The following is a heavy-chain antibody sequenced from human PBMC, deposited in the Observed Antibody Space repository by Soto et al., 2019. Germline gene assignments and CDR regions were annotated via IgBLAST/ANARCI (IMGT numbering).Heavy chain of an antibody. D-gene: IGHD3-9*01. CDR2: IIPIFGTA. CDR1: GGTFSSYA. V-gene: IGHV1-69*13. Sequence: SVKVSCKASGGTFSSYAISWVRQAPGQGLEWMGGIIPIFGTANYAQKFQGRVTITADESTSTAYMELSSLRSEDTAVYYCAIPNILTGPLVDQRAPWFDPWGQGTLVTVSS. CDR3: AIPNILTGPLVDQRAPWFDP. J-gene: IGHJ5*02.